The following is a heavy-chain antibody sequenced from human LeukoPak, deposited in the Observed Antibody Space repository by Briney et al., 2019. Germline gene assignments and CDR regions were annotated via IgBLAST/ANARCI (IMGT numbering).Heavy chain of an antibody. CDR3: ARGGRYAYYDFWSGYTNWFDP. D-gene: IGHD3-3*01. Sequence: SQTLSLTCTVSGGSIRSGGYYGSWIRQHPGKGLEWIGYFYYSGSTYYNPSLKSRVTISVDTSKNQFSLKLSSVTAADTAVYYCARGGRYAYYDFWSGYTNWFDPWGQGTLVTVSS. J-gene: IGHJ5*02. CDR2: FYYSGST. V-gene: IGHV4-31*03. CDR1: GGSIRSGGYY.